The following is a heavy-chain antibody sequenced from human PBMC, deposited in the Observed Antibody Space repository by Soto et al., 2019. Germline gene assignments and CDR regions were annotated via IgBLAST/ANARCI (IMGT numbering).Heavy chain of an antibody. CDR2: IYYSGST. D-gene: IGHD3-3*01. Sequence: QVQLQESGPGLVKPSETLSLTCTVSGGSISSYYWSWIRQPPGKGLEWIGDIYYSGSTNYNPSLKSRVTISVDTSKNQFSLKLSSVTAADTAVYYCAREIASYYDFWSGSWFDPWGQGTLVTVSS. J-gene: IGHJ5*02. CDR1: GGSISSYY. CDR3: AREIASYYDFWSGSWFDP. V-gene: IGHV4-59*01.